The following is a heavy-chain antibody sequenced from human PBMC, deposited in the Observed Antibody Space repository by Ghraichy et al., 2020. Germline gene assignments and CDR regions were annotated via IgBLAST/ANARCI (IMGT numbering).Heavy chain of an antibody. CDR1: RYTFTSAR. J-gene: IGHJ3*02. CDR3: AREPSGLYNAFDI. Sequence: ASVKVSCKAPRYTFTSARLHWVRQAPGQGLEWVDMISFNGGDTAYAQKFQNRVTVTRDTSTTAVFMALSGLRSEDTAVYYCAREPSGLYNAFDIWGQGTLVTVSS. V-gene: IGHV1-46*01. CDR2: ISFNGGDT. D-gene: IGHD3-10*01.